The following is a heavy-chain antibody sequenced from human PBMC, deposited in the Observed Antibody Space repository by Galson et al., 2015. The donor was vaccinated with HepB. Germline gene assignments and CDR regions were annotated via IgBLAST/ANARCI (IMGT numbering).Heavy chain of an antibody. J-gene: IGHJ4*02. Sequence: SVKVSCKASGYTFTSYDISWVRQAPGQGLEWMGGIIPIFGTANYAQKFQGRVTITADESTSTAYMELSSLRSEDTAVYYCVTSGGDSSGYNDPYYFDYWGQGTLVTVSS. CDR2: IIPIFGTA. CDR1: GYTFTSYD. D-gene: IGHD3-22*01. CDR3: VTSGGDSSGYNDPYYFDY. V-gene: IGHV1-69*13.